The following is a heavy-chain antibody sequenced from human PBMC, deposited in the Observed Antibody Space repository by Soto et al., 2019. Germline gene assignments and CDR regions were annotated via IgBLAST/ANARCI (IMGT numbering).Heavy chain of an antibody. CDR1: GYTFTSYD. CDR3: AREGIAHNWFDP. Sequence: QVQLVQTRAKVKKPGASVKVSCKASGYTFTSYDINWVRQATGQGLEWMGWMNPNSGNTGYAQKFQGRVTMTRNTSISTAYMELSSLRSEDTAVYYCAREGIAHNWFDPWGQGTLVTVSS. CDR2: MNPNSGNT. V-gene: IGHV1-8*01. D-gene: IGHD6-13*01. J-gene: IGHJ5*02.